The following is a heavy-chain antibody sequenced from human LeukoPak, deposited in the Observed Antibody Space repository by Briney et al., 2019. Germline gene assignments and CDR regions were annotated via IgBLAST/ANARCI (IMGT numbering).Heavy chain of an antibody. D-gene: IGHD5-12*01. CDR1: GGSFSGYY. J-gene: IGHJ4*02. Sequence: PSETLSLTCAVYGGSFSGYYWSWIRQPPGKGLEWIGEINHSGSTNYNPSLKSRVTISVDTSKNQFSLKLSSVTAADTAVYYCARATIYGGYDFDYWGQGTLVTVSS. V-gene: IGHV4-34*01. CDR2: INHSGST. CDR3: ARATIYGGYDFDY.